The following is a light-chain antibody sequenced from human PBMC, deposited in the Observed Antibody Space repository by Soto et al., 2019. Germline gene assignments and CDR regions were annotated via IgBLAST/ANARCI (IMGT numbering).Light chain of an antibody. CDR2: CAS. CDR3: QQYSSSPGT. V-gene: IGKV3-20*01. CDR1: HFVASSY. Sequence: EIVLTQSPGTLSLSPGERATLSCRASHFVASSYVAWYQQKPGQAPRLLIYCASSRATGIPDRFSGSGSGTDFTLTISRLEPEDFAVYYCQQYSSSPGTVGQGTKV. J-gene: IGKJ1*01.